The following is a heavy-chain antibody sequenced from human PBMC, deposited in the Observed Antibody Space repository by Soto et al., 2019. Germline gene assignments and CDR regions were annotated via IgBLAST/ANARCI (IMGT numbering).Heavy chain of an antibody. V-gene: IGHV2-5*02. CDR2: IYWDDAK. D-gene: IGHD1-26*01. J-gene: IGHJ4*02. CDR3: AHAYGGRSLY. CDR1: GFSLSTSRVG. Sequence: QITLKESGPTLVKPTQTLTLTCTFSGFSLSTSRVGVGWIRQPPGKALEWLAVIYWDDAKTYRPSLKSRLTITKDTSKNQEALTMTNMDPVDTATYYCAHAYGGRSLYWGQGTLVTVSS.